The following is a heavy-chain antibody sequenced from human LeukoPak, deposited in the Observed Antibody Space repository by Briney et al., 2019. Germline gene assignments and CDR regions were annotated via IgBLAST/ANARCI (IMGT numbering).Heavy chain of an antibody. J-gene: IGHJ4*02. CDR2: ISGSVGST. D-gene: IGHD7-27*01. V-gene: IGHV3-23*01. CDR1: GFTFSNYA. Sequence: GGSLRLSCAASGFTFSNYAMSWVRQAPGKGLEWVSGISGSVGSTYYADSVKGRFTISRDNSKNTLYLQMNSLRAEDTAVYYCASGDPPADYWGQGTLVTVSS. CDR3: ASGDPPADY.